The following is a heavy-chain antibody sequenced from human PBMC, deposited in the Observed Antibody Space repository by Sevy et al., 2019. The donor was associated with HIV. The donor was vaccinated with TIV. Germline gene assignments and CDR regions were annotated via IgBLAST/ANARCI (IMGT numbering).Heavy chain of an antibody. D-gene: IGHD3-22*01. CDR3: ARQRIPMIVVVMNYGMDV. V-gene: IGHV4-4*02. CDR2: IYHSGST. J-gene: IGHJ6*02. CDR1: GGSISSSNW. Sequence: SETLSLTCAVSGGSISSSNWWSWVRQPPGKGLEWIGEIYHSGSTNYNPSLKSRVTISVDKSKNQFSLKLSSVTAADTAVYYCARQRIPMIVVVMNYGMDVWGQGTTVTVSS.